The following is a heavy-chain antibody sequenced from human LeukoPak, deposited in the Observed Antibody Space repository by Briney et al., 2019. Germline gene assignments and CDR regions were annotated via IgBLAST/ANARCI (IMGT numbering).Heavy chain of an antibody. V-gene: IGHV4-39*07. D-gene: IGHD6-13*01. Sequence: SETLSLTRTVSGGSISSSSYYWGWIRQPPGKGLEWIGSIYYSGSTYYNPSLKSRVTISVDTSKNQFSLKLSSVTAADTAVYYCARAHSRPFDYWGQGTLVTVSS. CDR3: ARAHSRPFDY. CDR1: GGSISSSSYY. CDR2: IYYSGST. J-gene: IGHJ4*02.